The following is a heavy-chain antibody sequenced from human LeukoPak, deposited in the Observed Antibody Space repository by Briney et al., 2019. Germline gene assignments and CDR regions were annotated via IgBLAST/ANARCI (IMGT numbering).Heavy chain of an antibody. Sequence: GSLRLSCAASGFTFSSYAMHWVRQAPGKGLEWVAVISYDGSNKYYADSVKGRFTISRDNSKNTLYLQMNSLRAEDTAVYYCARDLIAAAGAGLDYWGQGTLVTVSS. V-gene: IGHV3-30*04. CDR2: ISYDGSNK. CDR1: GFTFSSYA. CDR3: ARDLIAAAGAGLDY. J-gene: IGHJ4*02. D-gene: IGHD6-13*01.